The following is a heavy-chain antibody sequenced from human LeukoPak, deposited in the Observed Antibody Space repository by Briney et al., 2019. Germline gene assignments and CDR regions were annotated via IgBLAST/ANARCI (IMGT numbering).Heavy chain of an antibody. Sequence: SETLSLTCTVSDGSISNHYWSWIRQPPGKGLEWIGNINYSGSTKYNPSLKSRVVMSVDTSKNQFSLKLSSVTAADTAVYYCAKDIYGSGSYYGSGLDVWGRGTTVTVSS. J-gene: IGHJ6*02. D-gene: IGHD3-10*01. V-gene: IGHV4-59*11. CDR1: DGSISNHY. CDR2: INYSGST. CDR3: AKDIYGSGSYYGSGLDV.